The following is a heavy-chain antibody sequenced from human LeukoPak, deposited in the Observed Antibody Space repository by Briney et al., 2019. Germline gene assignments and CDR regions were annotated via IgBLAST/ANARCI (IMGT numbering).Heavy chain of an antibody. CDR3: AREYSGSPSTDY. V-gene: IGHV3-21*01. J-gene: IGHJ4*02. CDR1: GFTFSSYS. CDR2: ISSSSSYI. D-gene: IGHD1-26*01. Sequence: GGSLRLSCAASGFTFSSYSMNWVRQAPGKGLEWVSSISSSSSYIYYADSVKGRFTISRDNTKNSLYLQMNSLRAEDTAVYYYAREYSGSPSTDYWGQGTLVTVSS.